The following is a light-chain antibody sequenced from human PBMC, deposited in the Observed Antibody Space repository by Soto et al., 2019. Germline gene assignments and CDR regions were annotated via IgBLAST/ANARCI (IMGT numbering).Light chain of an antibody. Sequence: QSALTQPASVSGSPGQSIAISCSGSTSDVGGYNYVSWYQQYPGKAPKLILYGVSDRPSGVPDRFSGSKSGNTASLIISGLQAEDEAHYYCSSYTASTTLFGGGTKVTVL. J-gene: IGLJ2*01. CDR1: TSDVGGYNY. CDR2: GVS. CDR3: SSYTASTTL. V-gene: IGLV2-14*03.